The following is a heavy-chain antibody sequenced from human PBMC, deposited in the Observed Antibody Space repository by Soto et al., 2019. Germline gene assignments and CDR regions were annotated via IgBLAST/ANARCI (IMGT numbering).Heavy chain of an antibody. D-gene: IGHD3-22*01. CDR2: ISYDGSNK. CDR1: GLTFSSYA. V-gene: IGHV3-30-3*01. Sequence: QVQLVESGGGVVQPGMSLRLSCAASGLTFSSYAMHWVRQAPGKGLEWVAVISYDGSNKYYADSVKGRFTISRDNSKNTLYLQMNSLRAEDTPVYYCTRDHRFDYDRSRYYYYYGMDVWGQGTTVTVSS. J-gene: IGHJ6*02. CDR3: TRDHRFDYDRSRYYYYYGMDV.